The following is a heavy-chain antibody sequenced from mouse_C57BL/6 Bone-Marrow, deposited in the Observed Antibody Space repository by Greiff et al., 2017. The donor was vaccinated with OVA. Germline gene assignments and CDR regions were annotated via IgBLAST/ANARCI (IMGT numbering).Heavy chain of an antibody. CDR3: TTRRYGYFDV. CDR2: IDPENGDT. J-gene: IGHJ1*03. Sequence: VQLQQSVAELVRPGASVKLSCTASGFNIKDDYMHWVKQRPEQGLEWIGWIDPENGDTEYASKFQGKATITADTSSNTAYLQLSSLTSEDTAVYYCTTRRYGYFDVWGTGTTVTVSS. V-gene: IGHV14-4*01. CDR1: GFNIKDDY.